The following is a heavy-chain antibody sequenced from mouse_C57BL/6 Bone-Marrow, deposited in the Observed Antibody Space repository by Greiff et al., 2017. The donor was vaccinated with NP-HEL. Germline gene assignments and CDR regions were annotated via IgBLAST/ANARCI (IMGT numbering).Heavy chain of an antibody. CDR2: IWSGGST. CDR1: GFSLTSYG. Sequence: VKLVESGPGLVQPSQSLSITCTVSGFSLTSYGVHWVRQSPGKGLEWLGVIWSGGSTDYNAAFISRLSISKDNSKSQVFFKMNSLQADDIAIYYCARRDTMVTTGAMDYWGRGTSVTVSS. J-gene: IGHJ4*01. V-gene: IGHV2-2*01. CDR3: ARRDTMVTTGAMDY. D-gene: IGHD2-2*01.